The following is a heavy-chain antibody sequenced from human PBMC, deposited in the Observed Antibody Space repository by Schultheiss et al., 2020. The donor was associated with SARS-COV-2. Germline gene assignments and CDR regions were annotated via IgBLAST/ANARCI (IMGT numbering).Heavy chain of an antibody. CDR2: INPNSGGT. J-gene: IGHJ6*02. CDR3: ARDRLRYFDWLPYYYYYGMDV. Sequence: ASVKVSCKASGYTFTSYYMHWVRQAPGQGLEWMGWINPNSGGTNYAQKFQGRVTMTMDTSISTAYMELSRLRSDDTAVYYCARDRLRYFDWLPYYYYYGMDVWGQGTTVTVSS. D-gene: IGHD3-9*01. V-gene: IGHV1-2*02. CDR1: GYTFTSYY.